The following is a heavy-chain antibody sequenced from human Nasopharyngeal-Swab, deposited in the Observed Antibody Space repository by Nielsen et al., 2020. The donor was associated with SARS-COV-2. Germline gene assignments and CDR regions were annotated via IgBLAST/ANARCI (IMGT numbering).Heavy chain of an antibody. V-gene: IGHV3-49*04. CDR1: GFTFGDYA. D-gene: IGHD1-26*01. J-gene: IGHJ4*02. CDR2: IRSKAYGGTT. Sequence: GESLKISCTASGFTFGDYAMSWVRQAPGKGLEWVGFIRSKAYGGTTEYAASVKGRFTISRDDSKSIAYLQMNSLKTEDTAVYYCTSLRYSGRGSRFDYWGQGTLVTVSS. CDR3: TSLRYSGRGSRFDY.